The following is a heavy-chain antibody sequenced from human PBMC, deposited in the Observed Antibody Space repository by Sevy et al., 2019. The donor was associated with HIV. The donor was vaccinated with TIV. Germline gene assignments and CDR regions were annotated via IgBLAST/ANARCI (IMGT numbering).Heavy chain of an antibody. Sequence: GGSLRLSCAASGFTFSSYAMSWVRQAPGKGLEWVSAISGSGGSTYYADSVKGRFTISRDNSKNTLYLQMNSLRAEDTAVYYCANGGSYDNSGPDAFDIWGQGTMVTVSS. CDR1: GFTFSSYA. CDR2: ISGSGGST. D-gene: IGHD3-22*01. V-gene: IGHV3-23*01. J-gene: IGHJ3*02. CDR3: ANGGSYDNSGPDAFDI.